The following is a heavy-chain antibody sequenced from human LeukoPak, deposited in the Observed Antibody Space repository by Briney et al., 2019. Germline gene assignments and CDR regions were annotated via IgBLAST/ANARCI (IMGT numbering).Heavy chain of an antibody. CDR3: ARLAVVTPYAYYYYMDV. CDR1: GFTFGSYA. J-gene: IGHJ6*03. D-gene: IGHD4-23*01. V-gene: IGHV3-23*01. Sequence: GGSLRLSCAASGFTFGSYAMSWVRQAPGKGLEWVSAISGSGGSTYYADSVKGRFTISRDNAKNSLYLQMNSLRAEDTAVYYCARLAVVTPYAYYYYMDVWGKGTTVTVSS. CDR2: ISGSGGST.